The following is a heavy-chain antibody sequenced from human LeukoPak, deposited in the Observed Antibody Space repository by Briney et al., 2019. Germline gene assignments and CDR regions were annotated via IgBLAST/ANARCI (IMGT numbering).Heavy chain of an antibody. D-gene: IGHD7-27*01. V-gene: IGHV3-20*04. CDR2: INWNGGST. J-gene: IGHJ4*02. Sequence: GGSLRLSCAVSGFSFYDYGMSWVRQPPGKGLEWVSGINWNGGSTDYADSVKGRFTISRDNANNSLFLQMNSLRADDTALYYCARVYGWGPTRNLDYWGQGILVTVSS. CDR3: ARVYGWGPTRNLDY. CDR1: GFSFYDYG.